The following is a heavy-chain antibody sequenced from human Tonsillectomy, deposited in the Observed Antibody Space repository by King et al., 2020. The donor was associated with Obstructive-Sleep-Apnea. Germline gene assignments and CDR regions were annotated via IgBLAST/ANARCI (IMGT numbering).Heavy chain of an antibody. D-gene: IGHD1-26*01. J-gene: IGHJ4*02. V-gene: IGHV3-48*01. CDR3: ARDHKWAFDY. Sequence: QLVQSGGGLVQPGGSLRLSCAASGFNFGDYSMNWVRQRQGQGLEWSGYGFNCIDFTSYADSVRGRFTRSRDSPRNLLYLQMGSLRADDTAMYYCARDHKWAFDYWGQGIMVTVSS. CDR1: GFNFGDYS. CDR2: GFNCIDFT.